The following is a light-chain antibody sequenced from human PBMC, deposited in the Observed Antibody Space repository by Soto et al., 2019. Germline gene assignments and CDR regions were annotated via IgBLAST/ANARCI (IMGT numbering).Light chain of an antibody. CDR1: QSVRSNF. CDR3: QVYGTSLP. Sequence: IMLTQSPGILPLSPGVRATLFCRASQSVRSNFLAWYNQRPGQAPRLLLYGASNRDTGIPDRFSGSGSGTDFTLTISRLEPEEFAVYYFQVYGTSLPLGGGTRVEI. V-gene: IGKV3-20*01. J-gene: IGKJ4*01. CDR2: GAS.